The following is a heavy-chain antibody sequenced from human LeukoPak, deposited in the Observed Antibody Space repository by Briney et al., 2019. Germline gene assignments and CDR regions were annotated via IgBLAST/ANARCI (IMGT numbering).Heavy chain of an antibody. V-gene: IGHV1-46*01. CDR3: ARDTYGSDY. CDR2: ITPSSGDT. J-gene: IGHJ4*02. D-gene: IGHD3-10*01. Sequence: ASVKVSCKASGYTFSSHHMHWVRQAPGRGLEWMGKITPSSGDTTYAQKFQDRVTMTRDTSTSTVYMELSSLRSEDTAVYYCARDTYGSDYWGQGTLVTVSA. CDR1: GYTFSSHH.